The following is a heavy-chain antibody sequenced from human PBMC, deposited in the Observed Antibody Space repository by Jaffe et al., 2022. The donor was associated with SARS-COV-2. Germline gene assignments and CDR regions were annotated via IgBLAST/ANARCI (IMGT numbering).Heavy chain of an antibody. Sequence: EVQLVESGGGLVKPGGSLRLSCAASGFTFSSYTMSWVRQAPGKGLEWVSSINTSISYIYYADSLKGRFTISRDNARNSLYLQMNSLRAEDTAVYYCARDRRGYCSGGSCYPWENYGMDVWGQGTTVTVSS. CDR2: INTSISYI. D-gene: IGHD2-15*01. CDR3: ARDRRGYCSGGSCYPWENYGMDV. V-gene: IGHV3-21*01. CDR1: GFTFSSYT. J-gene: IGHJ6*02.